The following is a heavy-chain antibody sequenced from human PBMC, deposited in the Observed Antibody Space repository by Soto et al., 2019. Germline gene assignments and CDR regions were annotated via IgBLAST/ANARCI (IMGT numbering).Heavy chain of an antibody. CDR1: GGTFSSYA. D-gene: IGHD2-8*01. CDR2: IIPIFGTA. V-gene: IGHV1-69*13. J-gene: IGHJ4*02. Sequence: SVKVSCKASGGTFSSYAISWVRQAPGQGLEWMGGIIPIFGTANYAQKFQDRVTITADESTSTAYMELSSLRSEDTAVYYCATNILGYCTNGVCYTGYYFDYWGQGTLVTVSS. CDR3: ATNILGYCTNGVCYTGYYFDY.